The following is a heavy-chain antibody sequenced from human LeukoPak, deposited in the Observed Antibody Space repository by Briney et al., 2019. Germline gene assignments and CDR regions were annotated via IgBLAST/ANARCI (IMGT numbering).Heavy chain of an antibody. Sequence: GASVKVSCKASGYTFTSYGISWVRQAPGQGLEWMGWISAYNGNTNYAQKLQGRVTMTTDTPTSTAYMELRSLRSDDTAVYYCAREESPRPGIAVGAFDIWGQGTMVTVSS. CDR1: GYTFTSYG. CDR3: AREESPRPGIAVGAFDI. CDR2: ISAYNGNT. D-gene: IGHD6-19*01. V-gene: IGHV1-18*01. J-gene: IGHJ3*02.